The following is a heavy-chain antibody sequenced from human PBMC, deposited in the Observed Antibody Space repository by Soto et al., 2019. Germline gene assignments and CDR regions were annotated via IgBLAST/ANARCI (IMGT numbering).Heavy chain of an antibody. D-gene: IGHD6-13*01. J-gene: IGHJ5*02. V-gene: IGHV4-30-4*01. CDR2: IYYSGST. CDR1: GGSISSGDYY. CDR3: ARFIAAAGKRDWFDP. Sequence: PSETLSLTCTVSGGSISSGDYYWSWIRQPPGKGLEWIGYIYYSGSTYYNPSLKSRVTISVDTSKNQFSLKLSSVTAADTAVYYCARFIAAAGKRDWFDPWGQGTLVTVSS.